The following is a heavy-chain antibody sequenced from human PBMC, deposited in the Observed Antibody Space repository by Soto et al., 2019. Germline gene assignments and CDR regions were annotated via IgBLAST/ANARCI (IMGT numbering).Heavy chain of an antibody. J-gene: IGHJ4*02. D-gene: IGHD1-26*01. CDR2: ISYDGSNQ. CDR3: AKDWVGGSNNYQLDY. V-gene: IGHV3-30*18. CDR1: GFSFTTYG. Sequence: GGSLRLSCAASGFSFTTYGMHWGRQAPGKGLEWVAVISYDGSNQQYTDSVMGRFTISRDNFKKVVYLHLSGLGVEDTAIYYCAKDWVGGSNNYQLDYWGQGTAVTVSS.